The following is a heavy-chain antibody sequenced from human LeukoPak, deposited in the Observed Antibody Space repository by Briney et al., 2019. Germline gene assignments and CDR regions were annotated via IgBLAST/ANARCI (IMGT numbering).Heavy chain of an antibody. CDR1: GFTFSNYW. V-gene: IGHV3-74*01. CDR3: ARDWSYDFWSGYYMED. D-gene: IGHD3-3*01. Sequence: GGSLRLSCAASGFTFSNYWMHWVRQAPGKGLVWVSRINSDGNSTSYADSVKGRFTISRDNAKNTGYRELNSLRAESTVVCECARDWSYDFWSGYYMEDWGQGTLVTVSS. J-gene: IGHJ4*02. CDR2: INSDGNST.